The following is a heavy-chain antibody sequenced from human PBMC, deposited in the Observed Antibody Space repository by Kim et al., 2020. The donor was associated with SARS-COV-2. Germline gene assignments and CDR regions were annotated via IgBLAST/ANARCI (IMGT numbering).Heavy chain of an antibody. V-gene: IGHV4-39*01. J-gene: IGHJ2*01. Sequence: YTNPSLKGRVTLAVDTSKKQFSLRLSSVTAADAAVYYCARHLRNWYFDLWGRGTLVTVSS. CDR3: ARHLRNWYFDL.